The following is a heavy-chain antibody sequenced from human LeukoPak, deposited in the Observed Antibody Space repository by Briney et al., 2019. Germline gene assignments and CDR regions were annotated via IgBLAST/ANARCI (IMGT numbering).Heavy chain of an antibody. J-gene: IGHJ4*02. Sequence: ASVKVSCKASGYTFTGYYMHWVRQAPGQGLEWMGRINPNSGGTNYAQKFQGRVTMTRDTSISTAYMELSRLRSDDTAVYYCASQTLKNMPTVTHFDYWGQGTLVTVSS. CDR2: INPNSGGT. CDR3: ASQTLKNMPTVTHFDY. CDR1: GYTFTGYY. V-gene: IGHV1-2*06. D-gene: IGHD4-11*01.